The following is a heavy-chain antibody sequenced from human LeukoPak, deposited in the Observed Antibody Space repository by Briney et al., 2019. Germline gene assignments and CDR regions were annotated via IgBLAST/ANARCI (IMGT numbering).Heavy chain of an antibody. CDR1: GISFSSYW. V-gene: IGHV3-7*04. CDR3: ARGNFFEI. D-gene: IGHD5-24*01. Sequence: GGSLRLSCAASGISFSSYWMSWVRQAPGKGLEWVANIKRDGSEKYYVDPVKGRFTISRDNAKNSLYLQMNSLRAEDTAVYYRARGNFFEIWGQGTMVTVSS. J-gene: IGHJ3*02. CDR2: IKRDGSEK.